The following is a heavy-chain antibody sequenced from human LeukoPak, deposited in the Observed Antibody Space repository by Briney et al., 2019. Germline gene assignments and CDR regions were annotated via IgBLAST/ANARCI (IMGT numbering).Heavy chain of an antibody. CDR3: ARDLWAGGTGPFDAFDI. CDR1: GFTFSSYW. D-gene: IGHD1-26*01. CDR2: INSDGSST. J-gene: IGHJ3*02. V-gene: IGHV3-74*01. Sequence: PGGSLRLSCAASGFTFSSYWMHWVRQAPGKGLVWVSRINSDGSSTSYADSVKGRFTISRDNAKNTLYLQMNSLRVEDTAVYYCARDLWAGGTGPFDAFDIWGQGTMVTVSS.